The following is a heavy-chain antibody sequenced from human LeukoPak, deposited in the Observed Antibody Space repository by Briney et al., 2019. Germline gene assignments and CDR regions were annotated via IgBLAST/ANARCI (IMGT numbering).Heavy chain of an antibody. V-gene: IGHV3-23*01. CDR2: MSGSGGMT. CDR3: AKGPFFYYDASGYNYFES. Sequence: GGSLRLSCGASGFTFSSFAMSWVRQAPGEGLEWVSAMSGSGGMTYSADSVKGRFTISRDNSKDTLYLQMNSLRAEDTAIYYCAKGPFFYYDASGYNYFESWGQGTLVTVSS. CDR1: GFTFSSFA. D-gene: IGHD3-22*01. J-gene: IGHJ4*02.